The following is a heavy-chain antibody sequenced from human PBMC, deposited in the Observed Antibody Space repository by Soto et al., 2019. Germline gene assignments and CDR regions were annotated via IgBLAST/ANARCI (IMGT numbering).Heavy chain of an antibody. V-gene: IGHV3-23*01. CDR1: GFPFKDCA. D-gene: IGHD3-3*01. Sequence: GVSLRLSYSTSGFPFKDCAISWVRQAPGKGLEWVSGISGSGGATYYTDSVEGRFTISRDNSKNTLYLQMNSLRAEDTAVYYCANYRPDVWSGSNWFDPWGQGTLVTVSS. CDR3: ANYRPDVWSGSNWFDP. CDR2: ISGSGGAT. J-gene: IGHJ5*02.